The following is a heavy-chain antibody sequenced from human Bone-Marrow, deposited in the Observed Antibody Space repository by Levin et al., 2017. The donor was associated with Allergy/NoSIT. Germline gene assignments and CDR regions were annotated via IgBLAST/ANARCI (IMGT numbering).Heavy chain of an antibody. D-gene: IGHD2-15*01. V-gene: IGHV3-7*01. CDR3: ARDRRGTRYCSGGSCYTIDGWFDP. Sequence: GGSLRLSCAASGFTFSSYWMSWVRQAPGKGLEWVANIKQDGSEKYYVDSVKGRFTISRDNAKNSLYLQMNSLRAEDTAVYYCARDRRGTRYCSGGSCYTIDGWFDPWGQGTLVTVSS. CDR1: GFTFSSYW. J-gene: IGHJ5*02. CDR2: IKQDGSEK.